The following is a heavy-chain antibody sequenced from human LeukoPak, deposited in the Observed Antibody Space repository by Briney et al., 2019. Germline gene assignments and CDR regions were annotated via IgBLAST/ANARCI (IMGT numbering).Heavy chain of an antibody. CDR3: VRYSYGHGYFDY. CDR2: ISWNSGSI. Sequence: GGSLRLSCAASGFTFDDYAMHWVRQAPGKGLEWVSGISWNSGSIGYADSVKGRFTISRDNAKNSLYLQMNSLRAEDTALYYCVRYSYGHGYFDYWGQGTLVTVSS. V-gene: IGHV3-9*01. CDR1: GFTFDDYA. J-gene: IGHJ4*02. D-gene: IGHD5-18*01.